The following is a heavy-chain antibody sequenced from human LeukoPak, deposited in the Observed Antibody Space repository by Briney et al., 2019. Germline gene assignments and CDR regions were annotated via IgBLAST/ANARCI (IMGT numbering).Heavy chain of an antibody. D-gene: IGHD5-18*01. CDR3: ARDPNAMVTSLFDY. CDR2: NSAYNDNT. CDR1: GYTFTNYG. V-gene: IGHV1-18*01. J-gene: IGHJ4*02. Sequence: ASVKVSCKASGYTFTNYGIIWVRQAPGRGLEWMGWNSAYNDNTNYAQKFQGRVTMTTDTSTNTAYMELRSLTSDDTAVYYCARDPNAMVTSLFDYWGQGTLVTVSS.